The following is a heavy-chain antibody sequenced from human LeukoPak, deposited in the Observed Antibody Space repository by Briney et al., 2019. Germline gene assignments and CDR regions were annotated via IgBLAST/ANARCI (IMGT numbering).Heavy chain of an antibody. J-gene: IGHJ4*02. V-gene: IGHV4-39*01. Sequence: SETLSLTCTVSGGSISSSSYCWGWIRQPPGKGLEWLGNIHYSGSTYYNPSLQSRVTLSVDTSKNQFSLKLTSVTATDTAVYYCARTYPDCDYWGQGTLVTVSS. CDR1: GGSISSSSYC. CDR2: IHYSGST. CDR3: ARTYPDCDY. D-gene: IGHD2-21*02.